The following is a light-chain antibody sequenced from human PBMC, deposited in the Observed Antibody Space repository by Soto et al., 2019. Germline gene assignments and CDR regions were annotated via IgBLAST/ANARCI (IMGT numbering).Light chain of an antibody. V-gene: IGKV3D-15*01. J-gene: IGKJ1*01. CDR2: AAS. CDR1: QSVSSN. CDR3: QQTYSTPIT. Sequence: ELVMTQCPATLSVCPGERATLSCRASQSVSSNLAWYQQKPGQAPRLLIYAASSRPTGIPDRFSGSGSGTDFTLTISSLQPEDFATYYCQQTYSTPITFGQGTKVDI.